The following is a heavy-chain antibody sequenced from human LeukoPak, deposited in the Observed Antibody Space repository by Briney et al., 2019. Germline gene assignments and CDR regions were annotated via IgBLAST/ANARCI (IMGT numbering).Heavy chain of an antibody. Sequence: GGSLRLSCAASGFTFSSYSMNWVRQAPGKGLEWVSSISSSSSYIYYADSVKGRFTISRDNAKNSLYLQMNSLRAEDTAVYYCARALPYSSGWPIYFDYWGQGTLVTVSS. V-gene: IGHV3-21*01. CDR2: ISSSSSYI. D-gene: IGHD6-19*01. CDR1: GFTFSSYS. CDR3: ARALPYSSGWPIYFDY. J-gene: IGHJ4*02.